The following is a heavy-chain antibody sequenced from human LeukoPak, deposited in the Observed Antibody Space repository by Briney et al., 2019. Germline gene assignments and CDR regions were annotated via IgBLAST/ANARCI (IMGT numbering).Heavy chain of an antibody. Sequence: PGGSLRLSCVAPGFTLTSGAMNWVRQAPGKGLEWVSATVSRGTTQYADSVKGRFTVSRDTSKNTLYLQMNSLRADDTAVYYCAKSSTSAYTTGWCNWIDPWGQGTLVTVSS. CDR2: TVSRGTT. CDR1: GFTLTSGA. D-gene: IGHD6-19*01. CDR3: AKSSTSAYTTGWCNWIDP. J-gene: IGHJ5*02. V-gene: IGHV3-23*01.